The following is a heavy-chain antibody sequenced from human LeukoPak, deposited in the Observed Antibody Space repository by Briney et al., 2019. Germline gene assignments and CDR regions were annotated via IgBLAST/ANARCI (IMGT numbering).Heavy chain of an antibody. Sequence: PGGSLRLSCAASGFNFRDFAISWVRQAPGKGLEWVSGIGSDTTTHYPESVKGRIAISRDNAKNTLYLHMNSVRAEDTALYYCAKDLHYWVAMDVSGQGTTVTVS. V-gene: IGHV3-23*01. CDR1: GFNFRDFA. CDR2: IGSDTTT. CDR3: AKDLHYWVAMDV. J-gene: IGHJ6*02. D-gene: IGHD2-15*01.